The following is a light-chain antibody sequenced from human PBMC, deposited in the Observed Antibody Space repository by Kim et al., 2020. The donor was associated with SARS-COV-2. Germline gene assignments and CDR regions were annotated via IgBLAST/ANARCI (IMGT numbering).Light chain of an antibody. J-gene: IGLJ3*02. CDR3: CSYAGSWTVV. V-gene: IGLV2-23*02. Sequence: GPSITISCTGTSSDVGNYNLVSWYQQHPGKAPKLMIYDVSKRPSGVSNRFSASKSGSTASLTISGLQAEDEADYYCCSYAGSWTVVFGGGTQLTVL. CDR2: DVS. CDR1: SSDVGNYNL.